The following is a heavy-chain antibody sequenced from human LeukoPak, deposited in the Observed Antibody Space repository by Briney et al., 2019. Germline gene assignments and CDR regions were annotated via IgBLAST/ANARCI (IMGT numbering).Heavy chain of an antibody. Sequence: SETLSLTCTVSGYSISSGYYWGWIWQPPGKGLEWIGSIYHSGSTYYNPSLKSRVTISVDTSKNQFSLKLSSVTAADTAVYYCARVGDRGSGFFDIWGQGTMVTVSS. V-gene: IGHV4-38-2*02. CDR2: IYHSGST. CDR3: ARVGDRGSGFFDI. J-gene: IGHJ3*02. D-gene: IGHD3-22*01. CDR1: GYSISSGYY.